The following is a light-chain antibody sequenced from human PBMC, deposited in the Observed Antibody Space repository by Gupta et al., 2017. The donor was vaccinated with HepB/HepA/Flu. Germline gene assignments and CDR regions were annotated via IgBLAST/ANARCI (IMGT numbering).Light chain of an antibody. J-gene: IGKJ1*01. CDR2: GAS. CDR1: QSIVTY. V-gene: IGKV1-39*01. CDR3: QHSYSTPQT. Sequence: DIQMTQSPSSLSASVGDRVTITCRASQSIVTYLNWYQQKLGKAPKPLIYGASSLESGVPSRFSGSGSGTDFTLTISSLQPEDFATYYCQHSYSTPQTFGQGTKVEIK.